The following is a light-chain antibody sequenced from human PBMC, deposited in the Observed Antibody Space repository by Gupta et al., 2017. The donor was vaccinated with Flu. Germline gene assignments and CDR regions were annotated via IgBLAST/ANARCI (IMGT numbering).Light chain of an antibody. V-gene: IGKV3-15*01. J-gene: IGKJ2*01. CDR2: AAS. Sequence: EIVLTQSPATLSVSPGESATLSCGVSQSVTTNLAWYQQTPGQVPRLLIYAASTRAPGVPTRFSARGSGTQFTLTISGLQSEDFAVYYCQQFNDWPYTFGQGTKLEI. CDR3: QQFNDWPYT. CDR1: QSVTTN.